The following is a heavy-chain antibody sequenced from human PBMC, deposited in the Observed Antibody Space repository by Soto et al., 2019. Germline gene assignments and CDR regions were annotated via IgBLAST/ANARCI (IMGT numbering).Heavy chain of an antibody. D-gene: IGHD3-10*01. V-gene: IGHV3-23*01. Sequence: PGGSLRLSCVASVITFGSRAMSWVRQAPGEGLEWVSIITDTGGDTKYADSVRGRFTISRDNSKNTLYLQMSSLRVEDSAVYYCARGSTDAYPGSRIFDFWGRGTLVTVSS. CDR2: ITDTGGDT. J-gene: IGHJ4*02. CDR3: ARGSTDAYPGSRIFDF. CDR1: VITFGSRA.